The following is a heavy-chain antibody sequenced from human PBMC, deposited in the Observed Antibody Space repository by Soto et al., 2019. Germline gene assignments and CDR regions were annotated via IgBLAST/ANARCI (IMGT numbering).Heavy chain of an antibody. V-gene: IGHV3-23*01. CDR2: ISGSGATT. J-gene: IGHJ4*02. D-gene: IGHD3-22*01. Sequence: GGSLRLSCAASGFAFRSYTMSWVRQVPGKGLEWVSGISGSGATTHYVDSVKGRFTISRDNSKNTLNLQMNSLRAEDTAVYYCAKGPDYYDDTGYSYFAYWGQGTLVTVSS. CDR3: AKGPDYYDDTGYSYFAY. CDR1: GFAFRSYT.